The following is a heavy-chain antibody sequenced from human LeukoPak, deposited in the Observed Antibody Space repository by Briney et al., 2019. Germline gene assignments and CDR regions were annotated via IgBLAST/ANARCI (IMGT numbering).Heavy chain of an antibody. CDR3: ARSGVYSSSWYRLYYFDY. CDR2: ISSSSSYI. J-gene: IGHJ4*02. CDR1: GFTFSSYS. V-gene: IGHV3-21*01. D-gene: IGHD6-13*01. Sequence: GGSLRLSCAASGFTFSSYSMNWVRQAPGKGLEWVSSISSSSSYIYYADSVKGRFTISRDNAKNSLYLQMNSLRAEDTAVYYCARSGVYSSSWYRLYYFDYWGQGTLVTVSS.